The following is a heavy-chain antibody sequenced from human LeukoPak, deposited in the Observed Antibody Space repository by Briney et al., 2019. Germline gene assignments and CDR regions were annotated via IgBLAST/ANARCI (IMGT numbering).Heavy chain of an antibody. CDR1: RYTFPSYD. CDR3: ARGVRLRFLEWLPDYYYMDV. V-gene: IGHV1-8*03. J-gene: IGHJ6*03. CDR2: MNPNSGNT. Sequence: GASVKVSCKASRYTFPSYDINWVRQASGQGLEWMGWMNPNSGNTGYAQKFQGRVTITRNTRISTAYMELSSLRSADTAVYYCARGVRLRFLEWLPDYYYMDVWGKGTTVTVSS. D-gene: IGHD3-3*01.